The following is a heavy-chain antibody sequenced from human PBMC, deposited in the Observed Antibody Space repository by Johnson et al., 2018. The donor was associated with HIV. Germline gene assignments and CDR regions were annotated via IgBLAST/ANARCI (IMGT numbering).Heavy chain of an antibody. CDR2: VYSAGHT. CDR3: ARSGGYPNAFDI. D-gene: IGHD6-13*01. CDR1: RFTVSGNY. J-gene: IGHJ3*02. V-gene: IGHV3-66*01. Sequence: EKLVESGGGLVQPVGSLRLSCAASRFTVSGNYMTWVRPAPGKGLEWVSVVYSAGHTYYAASVKGRFTISRDNSKNSLFLQMNRLRVEDTAVYYCARSGGYPNAFDIWGQGAMVTVSS.